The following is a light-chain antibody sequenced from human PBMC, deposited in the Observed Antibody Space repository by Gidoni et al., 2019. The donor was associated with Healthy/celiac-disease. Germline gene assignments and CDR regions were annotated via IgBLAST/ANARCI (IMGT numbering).Light chain of an antibody. J-gene: IGKJ1*01. CDR2: GAS. CDR3: QQYGSSPL. V-gene: IGKV3-20*01. Sequence: EIVLMQSPGTLSLSPGERATLSCRASQSVSSRYLSWYQQKPGQAPRLLIYGASSMATGIPDRFSGRGSGTDFTLTIIRLEPEDFAVYYCQQYGSSPLFGQGTKVEIK. CDR1: QSVSSRY.